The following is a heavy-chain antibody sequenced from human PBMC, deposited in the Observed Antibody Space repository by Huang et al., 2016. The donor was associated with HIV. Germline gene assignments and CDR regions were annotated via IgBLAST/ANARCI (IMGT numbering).Heavy chain of an antibody. D-gene: IGHD3-16*01. V-gene: IGHV3-9*01. CDR1: RFTFDEYA. CDR3: AKDIGGWGGYFDL. CDR2: ISWKSDTI. Sequence: VQLVESGGGLVQSGRSLRLSCAASRFTFDEYAMHWVRQGPGKGVEWVSGISWKSDTIDYADSVKGRFTISRDNAKNSLYLQMNSLRVEDTALYYCAKDIGGWGGYFDLWGRGTLVTVSS. J-gene: IGHJ2*01.